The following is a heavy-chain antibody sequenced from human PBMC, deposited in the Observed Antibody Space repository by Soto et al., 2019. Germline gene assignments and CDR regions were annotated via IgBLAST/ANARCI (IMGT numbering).Heavy chain of an antibody. CDR2: IYWNDDK. Sequence: QITLKESGPTLVKPTQTLTLTCTFSGFSLTTSGVGVGWIRQPPGKALEWLALIYWNDDKRYSPSLKSRLTITNDTSKSQVVITMTNMDPVDTATYYCAHTPIYYDSSGYYLWGYWGQGTLVNVSS. CDR1: GFSLTTSGVG. V-gene: IGHV2-5*01. J-gene: IGHJ4*02. D-gene: IGHD3-22*01. CDR3: AHTPIYYDSSGYYLWGY.